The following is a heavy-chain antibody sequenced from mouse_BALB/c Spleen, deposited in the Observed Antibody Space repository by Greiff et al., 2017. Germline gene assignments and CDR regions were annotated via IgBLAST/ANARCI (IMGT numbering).Heavy chain of an antibody. CDR2: INPSSGYT. Sequence: VQLQQSGAELVRPGALVKLSCKASGFNIKDYYMHWVKQRPGQGLEWIGYINPSSGYTNYNQKFKDKATLTADKSSSTAYMQLSSLTSEDSAVYYCARNDYDGTSPYWYFDVWGAGTTVTVSS. CDR1: GFNIKDYY. V-gene: IGHV1S26*01. J-gene: IGHJ1*01. D-gene: IGHD2-4*01. CDR3: ARNDYDGTSPYWYFDV.